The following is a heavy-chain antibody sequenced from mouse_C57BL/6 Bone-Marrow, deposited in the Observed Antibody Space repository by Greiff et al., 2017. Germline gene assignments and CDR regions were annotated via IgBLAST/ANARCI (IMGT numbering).Heavy chain of an antibody. Sequence: EVQGVESGGDLVKPGGSLKLSCAASGFTFSSYGMSWVRQTPDKRLEWVATISSGGSYTYYPDSVKGRFTISRDNAKNTLYLQMSSLKSEDTAMCYCARFAYWGQGTLVTVSA. CDR3: ARFAY. CDR2: ISSGGSYT. V-gene: IGHV5-6*01. CDR1: GFTFSSYG. J-gene: IGHJ3*01.